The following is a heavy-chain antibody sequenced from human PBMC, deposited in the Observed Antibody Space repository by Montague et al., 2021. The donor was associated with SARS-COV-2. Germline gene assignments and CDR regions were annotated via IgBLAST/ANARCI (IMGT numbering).Heavy chain of an antibody. CDR1: GFSLSTSGMC. Sequence: PALVKPTQTLTLTCTFSGFSLSTSGMCVSWIRQPPGKALEWLALIDWDDDKYYSTSLKTRLTISKDTSINQVVLTMTNMDPVDTATYYCARIRDYDILTGSYSGFDYWGQGTLVTVSS. CDR2: IDWDDDK. CDR3: ARIRDYDILTGSYSGFDY. D-gene: IGHD3-9*01. V-gene: IGHV2-70*01. J-gene: IGHJ4*02.